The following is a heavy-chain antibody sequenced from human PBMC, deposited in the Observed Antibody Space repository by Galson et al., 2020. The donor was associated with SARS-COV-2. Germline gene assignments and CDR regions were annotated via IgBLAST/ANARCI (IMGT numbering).Heavy chain of an antibody. J-gene: IGHJ4*02. CDR1: GFTFDDYA. Sequence: GGSLRLSCAASGFTFDDYAMHWVRQAPGKGLEWVSGISWNSGSIGYADSVKGRFTISRDNAKNSLYLQMNSLRAEDTALYYCAKLGALLYGDPDYWGQGTLVTVSS. D-gene: IGHD4-17*01. CDR3: AKLGALLYGDPDY. V-gene: IGHV3-9*01. CDR2: ISWNSGSI.